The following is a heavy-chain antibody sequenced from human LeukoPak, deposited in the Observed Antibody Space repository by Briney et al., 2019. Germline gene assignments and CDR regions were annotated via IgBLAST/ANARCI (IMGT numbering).Heavy chain of an antibody. CDR3: AKDGNGSGSYYGLYYYYYMDV. CDR2: ISGSGGST. Sequence: GGSLRLSCAASGFTFSSYAMSWVRQAPGKGLEWVSAISGSGGSTYYADSVKGRFTISRDNSKNTLYLQMNSLRAEDTAVYYCAKDGNGSGSYYGLYYYYYMDVWGKGTTVTVSS. V-gene: IGHV3-23*01. CDR1: GFTFSSYA. D-gene: IGHD3-10*01. J-gene: IGHJ6*03.